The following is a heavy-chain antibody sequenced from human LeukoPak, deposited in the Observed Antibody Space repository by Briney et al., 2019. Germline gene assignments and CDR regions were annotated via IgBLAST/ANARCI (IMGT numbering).Heavy chain of an antibody. D-gene: IGHD5/OR15-5a*01. V-gene: IGHV3-7*01. CDR3: ARDRTRLLY. Sequence: GGSLRLSCAASGFTVSSSWMTWVRQAPGKGLEWVANIKQDGSEKYYVDSVKGRFTISRDDAKKSLYLQMNSLRAEDTAVYYCARDRTRLLYWGQGTLVTVPS. J-gene: IGHJ4*02. CDR1: GFTVSSSW. CDR2: IKQDGSEK.